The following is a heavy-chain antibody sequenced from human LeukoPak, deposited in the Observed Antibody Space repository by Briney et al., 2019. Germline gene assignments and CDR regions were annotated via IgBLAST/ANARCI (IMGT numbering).Heavy chain of an antibody. CDR1: GGSFINTNW. CDR2: VHLDGRT. Sequence: SETLSLTCGVSGGSFINTNWWTWVRQPPGKGLEWIGEVHLDGRTNYNPSLGSRLTMSVDVSENQVSLKLTSVTAADTAVYYCAREGGFYRPLDYSGQGTLVTVSS. V-gene: IGHV4-4*02. CDR3: AREGGFYRPLDY. J-gene: IGHJ4*02. D-gene: IGHD3-3*01.